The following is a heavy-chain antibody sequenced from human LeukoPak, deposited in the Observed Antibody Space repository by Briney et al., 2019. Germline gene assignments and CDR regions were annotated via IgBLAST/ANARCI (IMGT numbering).Heavy chain of an antibody. CDR1: GYTFTGYY. CDR3: ARDFAQYSSGWYPNWFDP. V-gene: IGHV1-2*06. Sequence: ASVKVSCXASGYTFTGYYMHWVRQARGQGLEWMGRINPNSGGTNYAQKFQGRVTMTRDTSISTAYMELRSLRSDDTAVYYCARDFAQYSSGWYPNWFDPWGQGTLVTVSS. CDR2: INPNSGGT. D-gene: IGHD6-19*01. J-gene: IGHJ5*02.